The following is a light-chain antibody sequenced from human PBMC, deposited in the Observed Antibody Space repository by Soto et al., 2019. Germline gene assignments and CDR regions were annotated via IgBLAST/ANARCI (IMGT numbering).Light chain of an antibody. J-gene: IGKJ4*01. V-gene: IGKV2-30*01. CDR2: KVS. CDR1: QSLLYSDGSTF. Sequence: DVVMTQSPLSLPVTLGQPASMSCRSSQSLLYSDGSTFLNWFHKRPGQSPRRLIYKVSQRDSGVPERFSGSGSGTEFTLKISRVEAEAVGVYYCMQGTHRPITFGGGTKVEIK. CDR3: MQGTHRPIT.